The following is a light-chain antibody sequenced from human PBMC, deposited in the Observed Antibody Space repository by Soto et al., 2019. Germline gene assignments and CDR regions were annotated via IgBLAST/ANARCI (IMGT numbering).Light chain of an antibody. Sequence: DRQMTQSPSTLSAYVGDRVTITCRASQDVNNWLAWYQQKPGKAPKLLIYEASSLVTGVPSRFSGSGSGTEFTLTISSLQPDDFATYYCQQYDSRLSFSQGTKVEVQ. CDR3: QQYDSRLS. V-gene: IGKV1-5*03. J-gene: IGKJ1*01. CDR1: QDVNNW. CDR2: EAS.